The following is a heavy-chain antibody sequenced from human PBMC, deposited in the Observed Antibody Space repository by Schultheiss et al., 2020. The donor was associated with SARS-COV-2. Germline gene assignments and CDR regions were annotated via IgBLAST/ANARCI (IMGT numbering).Heavy chain of an antibody. D-gene: IGHD3-10*01. CDR1: GGSISSGGYY. J-gene: IGHJ5*02. Sequence: SQTLSLTCTVSGGSISSGGYYWSWIRQPPGKGLEWIGEINHSGSTYYNPSLKSRLSISVDTSKNQFSLKLSSVTAEDTAVYYCTTVGPILWFGEPPWGQGTLVTVSS. CDR2: INHSGST. V-gene: IGHV4-31*03. CDR3: TTVGPILWFGEPP.